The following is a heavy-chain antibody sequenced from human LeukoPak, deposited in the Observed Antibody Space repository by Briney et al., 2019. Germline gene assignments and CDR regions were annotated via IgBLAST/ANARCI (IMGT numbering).Heavy chain of an antibody. V-gene: IGHV3-23*01. CDR3: AKDDLRHSSSSH. J-gene: IGHJ1*01. D-gene: IGHD6-13*01. CDR1: GFTFSSYA. CDR2: ISCSGGST. Sequence: AGSLRLSCAASGFTFSSYAMSWVRQAPGKGLEWVSAISCSGGSTYYADSVKGRFTISRDNSKNTLYLQMNSVRAEDTGVYYCAKDDLRHSSSSHWGQGTLVTVSS.